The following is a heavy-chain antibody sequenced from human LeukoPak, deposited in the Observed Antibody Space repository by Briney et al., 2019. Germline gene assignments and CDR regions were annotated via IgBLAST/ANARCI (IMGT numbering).Heavy chain of an antibody. D-gene: IGHD4-17*01. CDR3: ARDEKGDYDY. V-gene: IGHV3-48*03. CDR2: ISSSGSTI. Sequence: PGGSLRLSCAASVFTFSSYEMNWVRQAPGKGLEWVSYISSSGSTIYYADSVKGRFTISRDNAKNSLYLQMNSLRAEDTAVYYCARDEKGDYDYWGQGTLVTVSS. CDR1: VFTFSSYE. J-gene: IGHJ4*02.